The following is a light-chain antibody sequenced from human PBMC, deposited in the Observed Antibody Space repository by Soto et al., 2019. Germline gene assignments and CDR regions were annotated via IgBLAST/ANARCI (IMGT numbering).Light chain of an antibody. CDR2: GAS. CDR1: QSVSSTS. V-gene: IGKV3-20*01. J-gene: IGKJ1*01. CDR3: QQYGTSLWT. Sequence: EIVLTQSPGTLSLSPGERATLSCRASQSVSSTSLAWYQQKPGQAPRLLIYGASTRATGIPDRLSGSGSGTDFTITISRVEPEDFALYYCQQYGTSLWTVGQGTKVDIK.